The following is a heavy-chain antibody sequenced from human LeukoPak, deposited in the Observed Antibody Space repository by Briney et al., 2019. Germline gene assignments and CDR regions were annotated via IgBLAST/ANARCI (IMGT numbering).Heavy chain of an antibody. CDR3: ARVRYCSSTSCRNFYYYYGMDV. CDR1: GGTFSSYA. D-gene: IGHD2-2*01. Sequence: SVKVSCKASGGTFSSYAIGWVRQAPGQGLKWMGGIIPIFGTANYAQKFQGRVTITADKSTSTAYMELSSLRSEDTAVYYCARVRYCSSTSCRNFYYYYGMDVWGKGTTVTVSS. CDR2: IIPIFGTA. J-gene: IGHJ6*04. V-gene: IGHV1-69*06.